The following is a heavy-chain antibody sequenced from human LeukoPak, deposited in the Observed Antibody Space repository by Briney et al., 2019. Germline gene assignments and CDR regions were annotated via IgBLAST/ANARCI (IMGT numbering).Heavy chain of an antibody. CDR3: ARDEGDDAFDI. D-gene: IGHD3-10*01. CDR1: GFTFSTFA. V-gene: IGHV3-23*01. CDR2: IFPSGGEI. Sequence: GGSLRLSCEASGFTFSTFAMIWVRQPPGKGLEWVSSIFPSGGEIHYADSVKGRFTISRDNSKNTLYLQMNSLRAEDTAVYYCARDEGDDAFDIWGQGTMVTVSS. J-gene: IGHJ3*02.